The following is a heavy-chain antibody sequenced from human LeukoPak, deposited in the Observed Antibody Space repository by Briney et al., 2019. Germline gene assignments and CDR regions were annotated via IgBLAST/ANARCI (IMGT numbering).Heavy chain of an antibody. J-gene: IGHJ4*02. V-gene: IGHV3-30*18. D-gene: IGHD5-18*01. Sequence: GRSLRLSCAASGFTFSSYGMHWVRQAPGKGLEWVAVISYDGSNKYYADSAKGRFTISRDNSKNTLYLQMNSLRAEDTAVYYCAKDGYGQYYFDYWAREPWSPSPQ. CDR3: AKDGYGQYYFDY. CDR2: ISYDGSNK. CDR1: GFTFSSYG.